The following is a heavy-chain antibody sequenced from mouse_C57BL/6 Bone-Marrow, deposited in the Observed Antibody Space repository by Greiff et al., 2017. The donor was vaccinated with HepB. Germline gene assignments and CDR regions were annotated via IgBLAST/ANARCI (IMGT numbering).Heavy chain of an antibody. V-gene: IGHV1-50*01. Sequence: QVQLQQSGAELVKPGASVKLSCKASGYTFTSYWMQWVKQRPGQGLEWIGEIDPSDSYTNYNQKFKGKATLTVDTSSSTAYMQLSSLTSEDSAVYYCAREGLPYYFDYWGQGTTLTVSS. CDR3: AREGLPYYFDY. CDR1: GYTFTSYW. J-gene: IGHJ2*01. D-gene: IGHD3-3*01. CDR2: IDPSDSYT.